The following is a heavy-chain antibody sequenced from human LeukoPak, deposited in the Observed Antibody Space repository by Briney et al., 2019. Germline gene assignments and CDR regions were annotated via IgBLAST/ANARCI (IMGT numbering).Heavy chain of an antibody. D-gene: IGHD3-10*01. CDR1: GGSINSYY. CDR3: ARERTMVRGMSWFDP. J-gene: IGHJ5*02. CDR2: IYYSGST. Sequence: SETLSLTCTVSGGSINSYYWSWIRQSPGKGLEWIGYIYYSGSTNYNPSLKSRVTISVDTSKNQFPLKVSSVTAADTAVYYCARERTMVRGMSWFDPWGQGTLVTVSS. V-gene: IGHV4-59*01.